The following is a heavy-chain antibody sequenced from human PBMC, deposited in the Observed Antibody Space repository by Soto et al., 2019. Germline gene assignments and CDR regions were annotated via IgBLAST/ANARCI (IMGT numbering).Heavy chain of an antibody. CDR1: GFTFDDYA. J-gene: IGHJ5*02. Sequence: PGGSLRLSCAASGFTFDDYAMHWVRQAPGKGLEWVSGISWNSGSIGYADSVKGRFTISRDNAKNSLYLQMNSLRAEDTALYYCAKDRVPDYQLYNWFDPWGQGTLVTVSS. V-gene: IGHV3-9*01. D-gene: IGHD4-17*01. CDR2: ISWNSGSI. CDR3: AKDRVPDYQLYNWFDP.